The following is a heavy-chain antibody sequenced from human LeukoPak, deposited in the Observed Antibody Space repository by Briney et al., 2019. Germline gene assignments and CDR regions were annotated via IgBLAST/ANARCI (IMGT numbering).Heavy chain of an antibody. V-gene: IGHV3-30*18. Sequence: GGSLRLSCATSGFTFSSYGMHWVRQAPGKGLEWVAVISYDGSNKYYADSVKGQFTISRDNSKNTLYLQMNSLRAEDTAVYYCAKDLTGYYGMDVWGKGTTVTVSS. J-gene: IGHJ6*04. CDR3: AKDLTGYYGMDV. CDR2: ISYDGSNK. CDR1: GFTFSSYG. D-gene: IGHD3-9*01.